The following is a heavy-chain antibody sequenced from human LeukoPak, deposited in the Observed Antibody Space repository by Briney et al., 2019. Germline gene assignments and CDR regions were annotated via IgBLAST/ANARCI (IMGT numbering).Heavy chain of an antibody. CDR2: ISAGGGST. Sequence: PGGSLRLSCAASGFTFSDYAVTWVRQAPGKGLFWVSGISAGGGSTYYADSVKGRFTISRDNSRNTLYLQMNSLRAEDTAVYYCAKDAAGPEYWGQGTLVTVSS. CDR3: AKDAAGPEY. D-gene: IGHD6-13*01. V-gene: IGHV3-23*01. J-gene: IGHJ4*02. CDR1: GFTFSDYA.